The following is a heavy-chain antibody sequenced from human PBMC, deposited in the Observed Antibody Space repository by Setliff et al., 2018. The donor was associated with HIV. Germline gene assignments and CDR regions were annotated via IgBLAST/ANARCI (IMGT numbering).Heavy chain of an antibody. Sequence: ETLSLTCTVSGGSISSNSYYWGWVRQAPGKGLEWVSIISGGGDSTYYADSVKGRFTISRDKSKNTLYLQMNSLRAEDTAVYFCAKSGFGVVALGINNWFDPWGRGTLVTVSS. D-gene: IGHD3-10*01. CDR1: GGSISSNSYY. V-gene: IGHV3-23*01. J-gene: IGHJ5*02. CDR2: ISGGGDST. CDR3: AKSGFGVVALGINNWFDP.